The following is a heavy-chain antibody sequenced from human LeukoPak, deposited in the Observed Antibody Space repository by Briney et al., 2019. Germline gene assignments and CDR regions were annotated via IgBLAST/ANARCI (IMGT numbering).Heavy chain of an antibody. J-gene: IGHJ4*02. CDR1: GFTFSNYG. CDR2: ISGGGGST. V-gene: IGHV3-23*01. CDR3: ARETCSSTSCSTDY. Sequence: GGSLRLSCAASGFTFSNYGMTWVRQAPGKGLEWVSGISGGGGSTYYADSVKGRFTISRDNSKNTLYLQMNSLRAEDTAVYYCARETCSSTSCSTDYWGQGTLVTVSS. D-gene: IGHD2-2*01.